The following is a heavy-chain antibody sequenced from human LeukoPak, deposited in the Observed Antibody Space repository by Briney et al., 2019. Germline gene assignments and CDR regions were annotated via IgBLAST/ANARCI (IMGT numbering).Heavy chain of an antibody. CDR3: AKGRNTCWCAVDN. Sequence: GWALRLSCVACGFTFSSYVMHWVRQAPGKGREWVAVIWYDGSSKYYADSVKGRFTISRDNSKNTLYLQTNSLRAEDTALYYCAKGRNTCWCAVDNWGQGTLVTVSS. J-gene: IGHJ4*02. V-gene: IGHV3-33*06. CDR2: IWYDGSSK. CDR1: GFTFSSYV. D-gene: IGHD2-8*02.